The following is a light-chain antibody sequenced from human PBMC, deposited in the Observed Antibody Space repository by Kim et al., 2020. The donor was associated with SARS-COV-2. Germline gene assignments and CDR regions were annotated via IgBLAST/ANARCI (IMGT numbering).Light chain of an antibody. CDR3: LQFTQWPRT. CDR1: QRLVDGNVRTL. V-gene: IGKV2-30*01. Sequence: PASLSCRSIQRLVDGNVRTLLHWFHQRPGQSPRRLIFEVSNRESGVPDRFSGSGSGTDFTLEINRVEAEDVGIYFCLQFTQWPRTFGQGTKVDIK. J-gene: IGKJ1*01. CDR2: EVS.